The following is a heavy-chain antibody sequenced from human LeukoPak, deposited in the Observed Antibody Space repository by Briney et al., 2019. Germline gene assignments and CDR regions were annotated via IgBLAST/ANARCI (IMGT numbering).Heavy chain of an antibody. J-gene: IGHJ3*01. CDR1: GFTVSSNY. D-gene: IGHD3-16*02. CDR2: IYNGGST. V-gene: IGHV3-53*01. Sequence: GGSLRLSCAASGFTVSSNYMSWVRQGPGKGLEWVALIYNGGSTHYTDSVKGRFTISRDTSRNTVFLQMNSLRVEDSAMYYCVKRLTLGDLSIKGAFALWGQGTMVTVAS. CDR3: VKRLTLGDLSIKGAFAL.